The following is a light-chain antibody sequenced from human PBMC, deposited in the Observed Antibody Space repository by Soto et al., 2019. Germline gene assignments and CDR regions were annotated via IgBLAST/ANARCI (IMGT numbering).Light chain of an antibody. Sequence: QAVVTQPPSASGTPGQRVTIPCSGSSSNIGSNTVNWYHQLPGTAPKLLISNNNQRPSGVPDRFSGSKSGTSASLAISGLQSEDEADYYCAAWDDGLNGVLFGGGTQLTVL. V-gene: IGLV1-44*01. CDR1: SSNIGSNT. CDR3: AAWDDGLNGVL. J-gene: IGLJ3*02. CDR2: NNN.